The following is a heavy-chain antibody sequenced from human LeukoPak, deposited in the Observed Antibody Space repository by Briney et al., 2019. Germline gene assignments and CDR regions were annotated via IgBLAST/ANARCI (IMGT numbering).Heavy chain of an antibody. J-gene: IGHJ5*02. CDR3: ARASRRGKSIAALHGGFDP. V-gene: IGHV4-59*01. CDR2: IYYSGST. CDR1: GGSISSYY. D-gene: IGHD6-6*01. Sequence: SETLSLTCTVSGGSISSYYWSWIRQPPGKGLEWIGYIYYSGSTNYNPSLKSRVTISVDTSKNQFSLKLSSVTAADTAVYHCARASRRGKSIAALHGGFDPWGQGTLVTVSS.